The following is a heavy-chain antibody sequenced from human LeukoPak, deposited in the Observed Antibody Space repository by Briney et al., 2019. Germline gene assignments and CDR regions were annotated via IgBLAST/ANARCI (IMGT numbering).Heavy chain of an antibody. V-gene: IGHV3-23*01. CDR1: GFTFSTYA. J-gene: IGHJ4*02. Sequence: GGSLRLSCAASGFTFSTYAMSWVRQAPGKGLEWVSAISTSGDDTYYADSVKGRFTIPRDNSKNTVFLQMNSLRAEDTAVYYCARYCTSTSCFSSLGSLWWGQGTLVTVPS. D-gene: IGHD2-2*01. CDR3: ARYCTSTSCFSSLGSLW. CDR2: ISTSGDDT.